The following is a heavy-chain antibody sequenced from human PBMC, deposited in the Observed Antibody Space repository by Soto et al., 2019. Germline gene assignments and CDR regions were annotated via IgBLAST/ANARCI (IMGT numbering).Heavy chain of an antibody. CDR1: VFTFSSYW. CDR3: AREEVADSSDY. V-gene: IGHV3-7*01. CDR2: IKQDGSEK. J-gene: IGHJ4*02. Sequence: GGSLRLSCAASVFTFSSYWMSWVRQAPGKGLEWVANIKQDGSEKYYVDSVKGRFTISRDNAKNSLYLQMNSLRAEDTAVYYCAREEVADSSDYWGQGTLVTVSS. D-gene: IGHD6-19*01.